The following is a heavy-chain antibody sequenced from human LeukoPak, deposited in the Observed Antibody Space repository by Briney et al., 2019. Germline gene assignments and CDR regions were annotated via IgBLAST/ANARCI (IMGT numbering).Heavy chain of an antibody. D-gene: IGHD3-10*01. J-gene: IGHJ3*02. V-gene: IGHV3-48*01. CDR2: ISSSSGTI. CDR3: ARFKRITPHAFDI. Sequence: GGSLRLSCAASGFTFSSYSMNWARQAPGKGLEWVSYISSSSGTIYYADSVKGRFTISRDNAKNSLYLQMNSLRAEDTAVYYCARFKRITPHAFDIWGQGTMVTVSS. CDR1: GFTFSSYS.